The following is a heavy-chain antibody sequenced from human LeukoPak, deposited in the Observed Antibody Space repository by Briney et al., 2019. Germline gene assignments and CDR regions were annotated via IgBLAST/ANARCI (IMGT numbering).Heavy chain of an antibody. V-gene: IGHV4-39*07. J-gene: IGHJ5*02. D-gene: IGHD3-22*01. CDR1: GGSISSSSYY. Sequence: SSETLSLTCTVSGGSISSSSYYWGWMRQPPGQGLEWIGSIYYSGSTYYNPSLKSRVTISVDTSKNQLSLKLSSVTAADTAVYYCARPYYYDSRIDPWGQGILVTVSS. CDR3: ARPYYYDSRIDP. CDR2: IYYSGST.